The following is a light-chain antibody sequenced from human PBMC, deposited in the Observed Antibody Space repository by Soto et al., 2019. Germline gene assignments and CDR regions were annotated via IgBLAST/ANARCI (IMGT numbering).Light chain of an antibody. CDR3: QQYGSSPWT. Sequence: EIVLTHSPCTLALSRWERARRSCMASQSGSNNYLAWYQQKPGQAPRLLIYGASNRATGIPDRFSGSGSGTDFTLTISRLEPEDFAVYYCQQYGSSPWTFGQGTKVDIK. CDR1: QSGSNNY. V-gene: IGKV3-20*01. CDR2: GAS. J-gene: IGKJ1*01.